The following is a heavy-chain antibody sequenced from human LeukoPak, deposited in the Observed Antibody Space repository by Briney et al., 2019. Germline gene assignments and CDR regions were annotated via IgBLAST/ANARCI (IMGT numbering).Heavy chain of an antibody. D-gene: IGHD3-10*01. J-gene: IGHJ5*02. CDR3: ARRVRGVNIFWFDP. Sequence: SETLSLTCTVSGGSISSSSYYWGWIRQPPGKGLEWIGSIYYSGSTYYNPSLKSRVTISVDTSKNQFSLKLSSVTAADTAVYYCARRVRGVNIFWFDPWGQGTLVTVSS. CDR2: IYYSGST. CDR1: GGSISSSSYY. V-gene: IGHV4-39*01.